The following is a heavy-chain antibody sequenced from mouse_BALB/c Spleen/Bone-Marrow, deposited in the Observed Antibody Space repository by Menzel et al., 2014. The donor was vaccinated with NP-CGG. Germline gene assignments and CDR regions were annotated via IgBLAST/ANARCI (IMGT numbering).Heavy chain of an antibody. CDR3: ARNYRYGWFAY. V-gene: IGHV1-85*01. CDR2: IFPGDGSI. Sequence: QVQLQQSGAELVKPGASVKLSCKASGYTFTSYDINWVRQRPEQGLEGIGWIFPGDGSIKYNEKFKGKATLTTDKSSSTAYMQLSRLTSEDSAVYFCARNYRYGWFAYWGQGTLVTVSA. CDR1: GYTFTSYD. J-gene: IGHJ3*01. D-gene: IGHD2-14*01.